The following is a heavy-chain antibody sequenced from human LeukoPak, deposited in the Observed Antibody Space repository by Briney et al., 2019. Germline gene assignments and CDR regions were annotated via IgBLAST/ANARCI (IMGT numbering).Heavy chain of an antibody. J-gene: IGHJ4*02. CDR2: IYYSGST. D-gene: IGHD5-18*01. V-gene: IGHV4-59*01. Sequence: SETPSLTCTVSGGSISSYYWSWIRQPPGKGLEWIGYIYYSGSTNYNPSLKSRVTISVDTSKNQFSLKLSSVTAADTAVYYCARVNVDTAMVDYWGQGTLVTVSS. CDR1: GGSISSYY. CDR3: ARVNVDTAMVDY.